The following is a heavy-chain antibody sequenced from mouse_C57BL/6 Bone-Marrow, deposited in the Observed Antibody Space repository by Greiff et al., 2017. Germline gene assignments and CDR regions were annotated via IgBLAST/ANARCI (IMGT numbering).Heavy chain of an antibody. J-gene: IGHJ1*03. D-gene: IGHD1-1*01. CDR3: VRGITTVVYWYFDV. CDR2: IRSKSNNYAT. Sequence: EVKLVASGGGLVQPKGSLKLSCAASGFSFNTYAMNWVRQAPGKGLEWVARIRSKSNNYATYYADSVKDRFTISRDDSESMLYLQMNILKTEDTAMYYCVRGITTVVYWYFDVWGTGTTVTVSS. CDR1: GFSFNTYA. V-gene: IGHV10-1*01.